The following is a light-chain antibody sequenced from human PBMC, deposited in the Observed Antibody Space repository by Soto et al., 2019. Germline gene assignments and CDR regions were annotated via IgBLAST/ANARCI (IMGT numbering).Light chain of an antibody. CDR1: QGIKDY. V-gene: IGKV3-15*01. Sequence: RVMTQSPSTLAMTPGERGTRSCRASQGIKDYVAWFQQKPGQAPRLLIYGASTRATAIPARFSGSGSGTEFTLSISSLQSEDFAVYYCQQYNNWPPITFGQGTRLEIK. J-gene: IGKJ5*01. CDR3: QQYNNWPPIT. CDR2: GAS.